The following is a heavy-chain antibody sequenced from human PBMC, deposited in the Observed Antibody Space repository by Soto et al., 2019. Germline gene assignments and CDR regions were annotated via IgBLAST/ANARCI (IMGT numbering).Heavy chain of an antibody. CDR1: VGSISSSSHY. Sequence: SETLSLTCTVSVGSISSSSHYWGWIRQPPGKGLEWIGTIYYSGSTYYNPSLKSRVTISADTSKNQFSLKLSSVTAADTAVYYCARHGYYDSGAYYGLEYWGQGTMVTVSS. D-gene: IGHD3-22*01. CDR2: IYYSGST. V-gene: IGHV4-39*01. CDR3: ARHGYYDSGAYYGLEY. J-gene: IGHJ4*02.